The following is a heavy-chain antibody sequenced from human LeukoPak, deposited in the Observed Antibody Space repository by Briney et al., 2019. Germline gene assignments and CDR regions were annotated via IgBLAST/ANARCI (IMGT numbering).Heavy chain of an antibody. J-gene: IGHJ4*02. CDR3: ARGGGYASPIGY. D-gene: IGHD5-12*01. Sequence: NPSETLSLTCTLSGGSISTYYWSWILQPPGKGLEWIGYIYHSGSTNYNPSLKSRVTISVDTSKNQFSLKLSSVTAADTAVYYCARGGGYASPIGYWGQGALVTVSS. V-gene: IGHV4-59*01. CDR2: IYHSGST. CDR1: GGSISTYY.